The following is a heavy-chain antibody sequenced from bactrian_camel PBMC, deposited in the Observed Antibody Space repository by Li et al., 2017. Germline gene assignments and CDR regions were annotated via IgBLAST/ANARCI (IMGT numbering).Heavy chain of an antibody. J-gene: IGHJ4*01. D-gene: IGHD1*01. CDR1: TTLYTSNC. Sequence: VQLVESGGGSVQAGRSLRLSCASTTTLYTSNCVAWFRQAPGREREGVGGVFYGRGTAYYSDSVKGRFSCSRDNAKNTVYLQLNNLKTEDTAVYYCATAWDGESASNRGPGTQVTVS. V-gene: IGHV3S54*01. CDR3: ATAWDGESASN. CDR2: VFYGRGTA.